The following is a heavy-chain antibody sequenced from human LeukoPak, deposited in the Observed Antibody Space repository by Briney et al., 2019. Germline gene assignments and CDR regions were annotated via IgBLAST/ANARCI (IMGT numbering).Heavy chain of an antibody. CDR1: GGSFSDYF. J-gene: IGHJ4*02. Sequence: SETLSLTCAVYGGSFSDYFWTWIRQPPGKGLEWIGEVIHTGRTNYNPSLKSQVSISIDTSSHQFSLKLHSVTAADTAVYYCARAIRGLAAVTPRSRYYFDYWGQGTLVTVSS. D-gene: IGHD6-13*01. CDR3: ARAIRGLAAVTPRSRYYFDY. CDR2: VIHTGRT. V-gene: IGHV4-34*12.